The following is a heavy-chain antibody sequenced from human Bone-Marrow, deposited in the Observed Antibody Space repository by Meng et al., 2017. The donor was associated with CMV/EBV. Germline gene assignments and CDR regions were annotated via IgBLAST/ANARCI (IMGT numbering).Heavy chain of an antibody. CDR1: GFTFSSYS. CDR2: ISSSSSYI. D-gene: IGHD1-26*01. Sequence: GESRKISCAASGFTFSSYSMNWVRQAPGKGLEWVSSISSSSSYIYYADSVKGRFTISRDNAKNSLYLQMNSLRAEDTAVYYCARAKSYGGSFIFDYWGQGTLVTVSS. CDR3: ARAKSYGGSFIFDY. J-gene: IGHJ4*02. V-gene: IGHV3-21*01.